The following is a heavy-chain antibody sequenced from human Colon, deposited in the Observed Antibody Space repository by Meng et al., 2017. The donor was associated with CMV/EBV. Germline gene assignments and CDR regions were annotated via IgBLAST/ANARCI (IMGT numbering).Heavy chain of an antibody. CDR2: ITSGPSYV. D-gene: IGHD6-6*01. J-gene: IGHJ3*02. CDR3: ATDRGIIPSRPGAFDI. Sequence: GESLKISCEASGFNFSASNMNWVRRAPGKGLEWVSSITSGPSYVYYADAMKGRFTITRDHTKNSLYLQMNSLGAEDTAVYYCATDRGIIPSRPGAFDIWGQGAKVTVSS. V-gene: IGHV3-21*01. CDR1: GFNFSASN.